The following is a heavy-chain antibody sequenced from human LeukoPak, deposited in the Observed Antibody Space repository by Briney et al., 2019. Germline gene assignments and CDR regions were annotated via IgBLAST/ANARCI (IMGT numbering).Heavy chain of an antibody. CDR2: ISYDGSNK. V-gene: IGHV3-30-3*01. CDR3: ARRSDYYDSRGYYYVFDY. Sequence: GGSLRLSCAASGFTFSSYAMHWVRQAPGKGLEGVAVISYDGSNKYYADSVKGRFTISRDNSKNTLYLQMNSLRAEDTAVYYCARRSDYYDSRGYYYVFDYWGQGTLPTVSS. J-gene: IGHJ4*02. D-gene: IGHD3-22*01. CDR1: GFTFSSYA.